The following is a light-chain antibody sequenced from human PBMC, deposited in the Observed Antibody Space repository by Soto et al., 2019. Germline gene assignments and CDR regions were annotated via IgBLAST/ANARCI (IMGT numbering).Light chain of an antibody. CDR2: AAS. V-gene: IGKV3-20*01. CDR1: QRISSNY. Sequence: DMFLSQSPGTLSLSPGERATLSCRASQRISSNYLGWYQQKPGQAPRLLIYAASSRATGIPDRFSGSGSGTDFTLTISRLEPEDFAVYYCQDYGSSPQTFGQGTKVDIK. J-gene: IGKJ1*01. CDR3: QDYGSSPQT.